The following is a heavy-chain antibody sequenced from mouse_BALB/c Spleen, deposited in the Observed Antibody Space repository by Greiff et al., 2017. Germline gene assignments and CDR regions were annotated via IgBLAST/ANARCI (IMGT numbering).Heavy chain of an antibody. V-gene: IGHV5-17*02. CDR2: ISSGSSTI. J-gene: IGHJ4*01. Sequence: DVQLQESGGGLVQPGGSRKLSCAASGFTFSSFGMHWVRQAPEKGLEWVAYISSGSSTIYYADTVKGRFTISRDNPKNTLFLQMTSLRSEDTAMYYCARGGITTATFYAMDYWGQGTSVTVAS. CDR1: GFTFSSFG. D-gene: IGHD1-2*01. CDR3: ARGGITTATFYAMDY.